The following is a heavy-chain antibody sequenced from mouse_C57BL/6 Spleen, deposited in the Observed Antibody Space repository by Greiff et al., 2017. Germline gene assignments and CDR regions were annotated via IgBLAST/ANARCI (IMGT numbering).Heavy chain of an antibody. D-gene: IGHD2-1*01. V-gene: IGHV1-82*01. CDR1: GYAFSSSW. CDR3: ARYYGNYGYAMDY. J-gene: IGHJ4*01. Sequence: VQLQESGPELVKPGASVKISCKASGYAFSSSWMNWVKQRPGKGLEWIGRIYPGDGDTNYNGKFKGKATLTADKSSSTAYMQLSSLTSEDSAVYFCARYYGNYGYAMDYWGQGTSVTVSS. CDR2: IYPGDGDT.